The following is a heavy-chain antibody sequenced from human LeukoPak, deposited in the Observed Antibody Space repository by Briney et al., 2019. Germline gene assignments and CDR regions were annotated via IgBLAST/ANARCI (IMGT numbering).Heavy chain of an antibody. V-gene: IGHV4-34*01. J-gene: IGHJ6*03. CDR3: VRGLVKQPARRQIYYHMDV. D-gene: IGHD6-13*01. CDR2: INQSGSP. Sequence: PSETLSLTCGISGGSVSDYYWSWIRQTPGEGLEWIGEINQSGSPKYNPSLKSRVAIFVDTSSNQLSLNVTSVTAADTAVYYCVRGLVKQPARRQIYYHMDVWGKGTTVIVSS. CDR1: GGSVSDYY.